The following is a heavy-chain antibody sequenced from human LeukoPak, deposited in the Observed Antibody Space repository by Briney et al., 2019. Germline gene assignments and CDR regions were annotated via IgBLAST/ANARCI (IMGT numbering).Heavy chain of an antibody. CDR3: ARGAPDLPDNWFDP. CDR1: GGSISSGDYY. V-gene: IGHV4-30-4*01. CDR2: IYYSGST. J-gene: IGHJ5*02. Sequence: PSETLSLTCTVSGGSISSGDYYWSWIRQPPGKGLEWIGYIYYSGSTYYNPSLKSRVTISVDTSKNQFSLKRSSVTAADTAVYYCARGAPDLPDNWFDPWGQGTLVTVSS. D-gene: IGHD3/OR15-3a*01.